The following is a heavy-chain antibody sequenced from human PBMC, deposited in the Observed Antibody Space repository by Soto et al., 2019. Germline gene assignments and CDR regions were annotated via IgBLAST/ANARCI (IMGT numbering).Heavy chain of an antibody. Sequence: PGESLKISCKGSGYSFTSYWIGWVRQMPGKGLEWMGIIYPGDSDTRYSPSFQGQVTISADKSISTAYLQWSSLKASDTAMYYCATGLFRSTSSSITFGYFYGMDVWGQGTTVTVSS. V-gene: IGHV5-51*01. D-gene: IGHD6-6*01. J-gene: IGHJ6*02. CDR2: IYPGDSDT. CDR3: ATGLFRSTSSSITFGYFYGMDV. CDR1: GYSFTSYW.